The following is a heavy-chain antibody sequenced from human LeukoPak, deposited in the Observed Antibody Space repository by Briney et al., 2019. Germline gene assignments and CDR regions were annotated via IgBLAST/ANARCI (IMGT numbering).Heavy chain of an antibody. J-gene: IGHJ4*02. CDR2: ISYDGSNK. CDR1: GFTFSSYG. Sequence: GRSLRLSCAASGFTFSSYGMHWVRQAPGKGLEWVAVISYDGSNKYYADSVKGRFTISRDNSKNTLYLQMNSLRAEDTAVYYCAKDAHVLRYFYYFDYWGQGTLVTVSS. D-gene: IGHD3-9*01. V-gene: IGHV3-30*18. CDR3: AKDAHVLRYFYYFDY.